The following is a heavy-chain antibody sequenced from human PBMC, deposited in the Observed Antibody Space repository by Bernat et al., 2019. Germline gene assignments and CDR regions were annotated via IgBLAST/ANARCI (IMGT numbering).Heavy chain of an antibody. V-gene: IGHV3-30*01. D-gene: IGHD6-19*01. J-gene: IGHJ1*01. CDR2: ISYDGSNK. CDR1: GFTFSSYA. CDR3: ASNRGWLVRVGFQH. Sequence: QVQLVESGGGVVQPGRSLRLSCAASGFTFSSYAMHWVRQAPGKGLEWVAVISYDGSNKYYADSVKGRFTISRDNSKNTLYLQMNSLRAEDTAVYYCASNRGWLVRVGFQHWARAPWSPSPQ.